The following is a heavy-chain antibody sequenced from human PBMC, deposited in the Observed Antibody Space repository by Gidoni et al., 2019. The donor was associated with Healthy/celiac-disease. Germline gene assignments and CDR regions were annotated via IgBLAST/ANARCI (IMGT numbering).Heavy chain of an antibody. J-gene: IGHJ4*02. Sequence: EVQLLESGGGLVQPGGSLRLSCAASVFTFSSYAMSWVRQAPGKGLEWVSAISGSGGSTYYADSVKGRFTISRDNSKNTLYLQMNSLRAEDTAVYYCAKEVWDSDYSSYYFDYWGQGTLVTVSS. D-gene: IGHD2-15*01. CDR3: AKEVWDSDYSSYYFDY. CDR1: VFTFSSYA. V-gene: IGHV3-23*01. CDR2: ISGSGGST.